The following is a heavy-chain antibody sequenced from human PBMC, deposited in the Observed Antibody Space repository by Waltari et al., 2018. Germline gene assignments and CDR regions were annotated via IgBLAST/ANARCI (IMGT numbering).Heavy chain of an antibody. V-gene: IGHV4-4*07. J-gene: IGHJ5*02. Sequence: QVQLQESGPGLVKPSETLSLTCIVSGGSISGNYWTLIRQPAGKGLEWIGRIHSSGMTDYNHSLKSRVARSIDTSKNQFSLKLTSVTVADTAVYYCARPMWRTSWKMGEFDPWGQGTLVTVSS. D-gene: IGHD2-2*01. CDR1: GGSISGNY. CDR2: IHSSGMT. CDR3: ARPMWRTSWKMGEFDP.